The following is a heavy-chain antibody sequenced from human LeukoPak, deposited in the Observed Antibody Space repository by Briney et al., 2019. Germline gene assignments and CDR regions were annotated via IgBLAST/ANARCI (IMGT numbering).Heavy chain of an antibody. J-gene: IGHJ6*02. CDR2: IIPIFGTA. CDR3: AIQLNRYYYYYGMDV. CDR1: GGTFSSYA. V-gene: IGHV1-69*13. D-gene: IGHD5-18*01. Sequence: GASVKVSCKASGGTFSSYAISWVRQAPGQGLEWMGGIIPIFGTANYAQKFQGRVTITADESTSTAYMELSSLRSEDTAVYYCAIQLNRYYYYYGMDVWGQGTTVTVSS.